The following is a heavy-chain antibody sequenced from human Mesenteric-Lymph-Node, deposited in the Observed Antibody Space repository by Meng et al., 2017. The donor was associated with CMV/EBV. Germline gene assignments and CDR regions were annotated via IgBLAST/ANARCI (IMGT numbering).Heavy chain of an antibody. Sequence: GESLKISCAASAITFSRNTMTWVRQAPGKGLEWVASISSSSSYIYYADSVKGRFTISRDNAKNSVYLQMNSLRAEDTAVYYCAKGLSGTTLYYYGMDVWGQGTTVTVSS. CDR1: AITFSRNT. D-gene: IGHD4-11*01. CDR3: AKGLSGTTLYYYGMDV. V-gene: IGHV3-21*01. J-gene: IGHJ6*02. CDR2: ISSSSSYI.